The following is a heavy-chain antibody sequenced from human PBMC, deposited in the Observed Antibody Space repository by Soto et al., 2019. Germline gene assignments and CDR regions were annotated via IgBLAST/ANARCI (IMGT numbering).Heavy chain of an antibody. CDR3: ATDVYYYGSGTNWFDP. CDR2: IVPKLGST. V-gene: IGHV1-69*10. Sequence: ASVKVSCKASGGGNLRDYRTTWVRRAPGQGLEWMGGIVPKLGSTNYAQNFQGRVTMTEDTSTDTAYMELSSLRSEDTAVYYCATDVYYYGSGTNWFDPWGQGTLVTVSS. J-gene: IGHJ5*02. D-gene: IGHD3-10*01. CDR1: GGGNLRDYR.